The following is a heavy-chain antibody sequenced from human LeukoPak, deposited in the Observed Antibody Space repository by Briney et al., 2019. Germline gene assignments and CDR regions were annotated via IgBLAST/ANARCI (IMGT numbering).Heavy chain of an antibody. CDR3: ARHSVAATMGVDY. CDR2: IYYSGST. V-gene: IGHV4-39*01. D-gene: IGHD2-15*01. CDR1: GGSISSSRYY. Sequence: PSETLSLTCTVSGGSISSSRYYWGWLRQPPGKGLEWFGSIYYSGSTYYNPSLKSRVTISVDTSKNQFSLKLSSVTAADTAVYYCARHSVAATMGVDYWGQGTLVTVSS. J-gene: IGHJ4*02.